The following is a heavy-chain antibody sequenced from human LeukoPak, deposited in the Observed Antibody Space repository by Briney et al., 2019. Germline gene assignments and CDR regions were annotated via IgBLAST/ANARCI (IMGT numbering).Heavy chain of an antibody. D-gene: IGHD1-26*01. CDR3: ARHIVGATPGDAFDI. Sequence: GGSLRLSCAASGFTFSSYSMNWVRQAPGKGLEWVSSISSSSSYIYYADSVKGRFTISRDNAKNSLYLQMNSLRAEDTAVYYCARHIVGATPGDAFDIWGQGTMVTVSS. J-gene: IGHJ3*02. V-gene: IGHV3-21*01. CDR2: ISSSSSYI. CDR1: GFTFSSYS.